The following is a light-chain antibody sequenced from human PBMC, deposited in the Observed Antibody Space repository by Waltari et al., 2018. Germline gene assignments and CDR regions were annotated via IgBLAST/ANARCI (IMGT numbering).Light chain of an antibody. V-gene: IGKV1-5*03. CDR3: QQYNTYSTYT. CDR1: QSIRTW. J-gene: IGKJ2*01. CDR2: STS. Sequence: DIQMTQSPSILSASVGDRVTITCRASQSIRTWLAWYQQKPGKAPKLLLYSTSNLETGVPSRFSGSGSGTEFSLTISSLQPDDFATYYCQQYNTYSTYTCGQGTKLEIK.